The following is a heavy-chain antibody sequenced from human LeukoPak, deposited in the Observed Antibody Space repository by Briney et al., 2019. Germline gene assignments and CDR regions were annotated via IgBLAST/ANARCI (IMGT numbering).Heavy chain of an antibody. V-gene: IGHV3-48*04. D-gene: IGHD3-10*01. CDR3: ARDQTYYFGSGSGF. Sequence: GGSLRLSCAASGFTFSSYWMSWVRQAPGKGLEWVSYISGSGTTIYYADSVKGRFTISRDNAKNSLYLQMNSLRAEDTAVYYCARDQTYYFGSGSGFWGQGTLVTVSS. J-gene: IGHJ4*02. CDR1: GFTFSSYW. CDR2: ISGSGTTI.